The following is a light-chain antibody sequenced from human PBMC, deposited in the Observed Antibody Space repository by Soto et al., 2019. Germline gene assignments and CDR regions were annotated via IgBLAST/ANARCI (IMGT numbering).Light chain of an antibody. Sequence: EIVLTQSPGTLSLSPGERATLSCRASQSVSSSYLAWYQQKPGQAPRLLIYGASSRATGIPDRFSGSGSGTDFTLTISRLEREDFAVYYGQHYGSSPYTFGQGTKLEIK. V-gene: IGKV3-20*01. CDR1: QSVSSSY. J-gene: IGKJ2*01. CDR3: QHYGSSPYT. CDR2: GAS.